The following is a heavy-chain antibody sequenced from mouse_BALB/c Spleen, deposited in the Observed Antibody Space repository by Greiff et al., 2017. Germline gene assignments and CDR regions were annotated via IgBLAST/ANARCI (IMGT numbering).Heavy chain of an antibody. J-gene: IGHJ1*01. Sequence: QVQLKQSGAELARPGASVKLSCKASGYTFTSYWMQWVKQRPGQGLEWIGAIYPGDGDTRYTQKFKGKATLTADKSSSTAYMQLSSLASEDSAVYYCARRTSYWYFDVWGAGTTVTVSS. CDR1: GYTFTSYW. CDR2: IYPGDGDT. CDR3: ARRTSYWYFDV. V-gene: IGHV1-87*01.